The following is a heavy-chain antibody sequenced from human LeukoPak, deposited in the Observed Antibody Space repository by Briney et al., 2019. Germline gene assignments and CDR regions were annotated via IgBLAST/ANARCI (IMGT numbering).Heavy chain of an antibody. D-gene: IGHD3-16*01. CDR3: AVTSRSYAFDY. J-gene: IGHJ4*02. Sequence: GGSLRLSCTAAGFTFTNNWMLWVRQAPGKGPEWLANINQDGSAADSVDSVKGRFTISRDNAKNSVSLQMNSLRVEDTAVYYCAVTSRSYAFDYWGPGTLVTVSS. V-gene: IGHV3-7*02. CDR2: INQDGSAA. CDR1: GFTFTNNW.